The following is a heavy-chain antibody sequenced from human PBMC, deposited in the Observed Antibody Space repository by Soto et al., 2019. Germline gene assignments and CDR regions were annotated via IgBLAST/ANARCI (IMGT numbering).Heavy chain of an antibody. Sequence: ASVKVSCKASGGTFSSYAISWVRQAPGQGLEWMGGIIPIFGTANYAQKFQGRVTITADESTSTAYMELSSLRSEDTAVYYCASRQVTAALYYYYYYGMDVWAQGTTVPVSS. CDR1: GGTFSSYA. D-gene: IGHD2-2*01. V-gene: IGHV1-69*13. CDR2: IIPIFGTA. J-gene: IGHJ6*02. CDR3: ASRQVTAALYYYYYYGMDV.